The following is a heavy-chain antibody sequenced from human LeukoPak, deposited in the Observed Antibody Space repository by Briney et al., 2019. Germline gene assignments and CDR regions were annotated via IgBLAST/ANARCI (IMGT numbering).Heavy chain of an antibody. V-gene: IGHV3-20*04. Sequence: GGSLRLSCAASGFTFDDYGMSWVRHAPGKGLEWVSGINWNGGSTGYADSVKGRFTISRDNAKNSLYLQMNSLRAEDAALYYCARVAIFGLFDPWGQGTLVTVSS. CDR1: GFTFDDYG. D-gene: IGHD3-3*01. J-gene: IGHJ5*02. CDR3: ARVAIFGLFDP. CDR2: INWNGGST.